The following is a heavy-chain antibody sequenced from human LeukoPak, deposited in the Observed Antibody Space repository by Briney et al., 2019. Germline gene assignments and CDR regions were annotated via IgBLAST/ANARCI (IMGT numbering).Heavy chain of an antibody. J-gene: IGHJ4*02. D-gene: IGHD2-2*01. V-gene: IGHV1-8*01. CDR1: GYTFTSYD. CDR2: MNPNSGNT. CDR3: ATPPPYFCTSTSCFDY. Sequence: GASVKVSCKASGYTFTSYDINWVRQATGQGLEWMGWMNPNSGNTGYAQKFQGRVTMTRNTSISTAYMELSGLRAEDTAVYYCATPPPYFCTSTSCFDYWGQGTLVTVSS.